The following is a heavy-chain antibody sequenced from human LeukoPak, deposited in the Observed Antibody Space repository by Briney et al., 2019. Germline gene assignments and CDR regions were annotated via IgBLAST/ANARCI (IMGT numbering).Heavy chain of an antibody. CDR2: IYYSGST. CDR1: GGSISSYY. Sequence: SETLSLTCTVSGGSISSYYWSWIRQPPGKGLEWIGYIYYSGSTNYKPSLKSRVTISVDTSKNQFSLKLSSVTAADTAVYYCARGRGVSGLRYFDWLLRDAFDIWGQGTMVTVSS. CDR3: ARGRGVSGLRYFDWLLRDAFDI. D-gene: IGHD3-9*01. J-gene: IGHJ3*02. V-gene: IGHV4-59*01.